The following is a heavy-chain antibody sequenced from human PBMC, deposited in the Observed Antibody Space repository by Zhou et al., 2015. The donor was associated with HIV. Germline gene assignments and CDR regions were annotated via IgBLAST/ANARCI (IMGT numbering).Heavy chain of an antibody. CDR3: ARDHPQGSSGFLL. V-gene: IGHV1-46*01. Sequence: QVQLMQSGAEVKKPGASVKVSCKASGYTFTSYYMHWVRQAPGQGLEWMGMINPSGGSTSYAQRFQGRVTMTRDTSTSTVYMELSSLRSEDTAVYYCARDHPQGSSGFLLWGQGTLVTVSS. CDR2: INPSGGST. D-gene: IGHD3-22*01. CDR1: GYTFTSYY. J-gene: IGHJ4*02.